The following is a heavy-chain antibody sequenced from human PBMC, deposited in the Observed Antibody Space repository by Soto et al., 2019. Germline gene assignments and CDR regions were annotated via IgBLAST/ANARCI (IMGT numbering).Heavy chain of an antibody. CDR3: ARPYRGAFGGVIVYFDY. CDR2: ISAYNGNT. CDR1: GYTFTSYG. Sequence: ASVKVSCKASGYTFTSYGISWVRQAPGQGLEWMGWISAYNGNTNYAQKLQGRVTMTTDTSTSAAYMELRSLRSDDTAVYFCARPYRGAFGGVIVYFDYWGQGTLVTVSS. D-gene: IGHD3-16*02. V-gene: IGHV1-18*04. J-gene: IGHJ4*02.